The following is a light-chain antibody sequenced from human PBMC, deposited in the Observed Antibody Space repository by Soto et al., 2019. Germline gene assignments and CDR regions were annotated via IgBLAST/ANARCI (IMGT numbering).Light chain of an antibody. V-gene: IGKV3-20*01. CDR2: GVS. CDR1: QSVSSSY. CDR3: QQSYSTPRT. Sequence: EIVLTQSPGTLSLSPGERATLSCRASQSVSSSYLAWYQQKPGQAPRLLIYGVSSRATGIPDRFSGSGSGTDFTLTISRLEPEDFATYYCQQSYSTPRTFGQGTKLEIK. J-gene: IGKJ2*02.